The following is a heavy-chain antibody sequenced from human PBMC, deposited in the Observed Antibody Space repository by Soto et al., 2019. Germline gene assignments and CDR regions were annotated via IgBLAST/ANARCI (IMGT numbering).Heavy chain of an antibody. D-gene: IGHD1-1*01. CDR3: ASDRTGTDYYGMDV. V-gene: IGHV5-51*01. Sequence: GGSLRLSCAASGFTFSSYAMSWVRQMPGKGLEWMGIIYPGDSDTRYSPSFQGQVTISADKSISTAYLQWSSLKASDTAMYYCASDRTGTDYYGMDVWGQGTTVTVSS. CDR2: IYPGDSDT. J-gene: IGHJ6*02. CDR1: GFTFSSYA.